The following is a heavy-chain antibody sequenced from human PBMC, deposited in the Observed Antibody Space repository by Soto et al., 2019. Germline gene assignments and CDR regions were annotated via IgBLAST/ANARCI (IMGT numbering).Heavy chain of an antibody. V-gene: IGHV1-69*05. CDR1: GGTYSSYG. Sequence: SVEVSCKASGGTYSSYGIIWVRQAPGQGLEWMGGIVLIFGTADYAQKFQGQVTISIDRSTTTAYLQWSSLKASATAIYYCARLHYSSSLSFYWGQGTAV. CDR3: ARLHYSSSLSFY. CDR2: IVLIFGTA. D-gene: IGHD6-6*01. J-gene: IGHJ4*02.